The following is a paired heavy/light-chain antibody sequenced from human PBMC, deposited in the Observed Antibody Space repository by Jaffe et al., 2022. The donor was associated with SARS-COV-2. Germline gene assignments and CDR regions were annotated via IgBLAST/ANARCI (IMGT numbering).Light chain of an antibody. Sequence: DIVMTQSPDSLAVSLGERATINCKSSQSVFYSSNNKNYLAWYQQKPGQPPRLLIYWASTRESGVPDRFSGSGSGTDFTLTISSLQAEDVAVYYCQQYYSSPPAFGQGTKVEIK. CDR3: QQYYSSPPA. CDR2: WAS. V-gene: IGKV4-1*01. CDR1: QSVFYSSNNKNY. J-gene: IGKJ1*01.
Heavy chain of an antibody. CDR1: GLTFSNAW. CDR2: IKTKADGGTT. CDR3: TTRGNGGRLDWYFDL. V-gene: IGHV3-15*01. J-gene: IGHJ2*01. Sequence: EVQLVESGGGLVKPGGSLRLSCAASGLTFSNAWMTWVRQAPGKGLEWVGRIKTKADGGTTDYAAPVKGRFTISRDDSKTTLYLQMNSLKIEDTAVYYCTTRGNGGRLDWYFDLWGRGTLVTVSS. D-gene: IGHD2-15*01.